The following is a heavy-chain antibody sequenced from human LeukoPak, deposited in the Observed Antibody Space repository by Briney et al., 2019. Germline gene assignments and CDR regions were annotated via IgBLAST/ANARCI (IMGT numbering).Heavy chain of an antibody. CDR1: GFTFSSYA. CDR3: ARVAVGEYYFDY. V-gene: IGHV3-74*01. Sequence: GGSLRLSCAASGFTFSSYAMSWVRQVPGKGLVWVSRTDKSTTSYADSVKGRFTISRDNVKNTLYLQMNSLRAEDTAVYYCARVAVGEYYFDYWGQGALVTVSS. D-gene: IGHD6-19*01. CDR2: TDKSTT. J-gene: IGHJ4*02.